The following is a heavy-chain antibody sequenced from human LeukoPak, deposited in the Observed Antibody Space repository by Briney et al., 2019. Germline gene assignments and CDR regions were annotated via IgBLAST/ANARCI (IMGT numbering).Heavy chain of an antibody. D-gene: IGHD3-22*01. J-gene: IGHJ3*02. CDR1: GGSISSGGYS. CDR3: ARAAYYDSSDDAFDI. CDR2: IYHSGST. Sequence: KPSQTLSLTCAVSGGSISSGGYSWSWIRQPPGKGLEWIGYIYHSGSTYYNPSLKSRVTISVDTSKNQFSLKLSSVTAADTAVYYCARAAYYDSSDDAFDIWGQGTMVTVSS. V-gene: IGHV4-30-2*01.